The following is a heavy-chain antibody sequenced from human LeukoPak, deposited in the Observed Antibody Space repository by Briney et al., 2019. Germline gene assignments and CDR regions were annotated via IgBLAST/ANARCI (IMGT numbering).Heavy chain of an antibody. V-gene: IGHV3-23*01. CDR1: GFTFTSYS. J-gene: IGHJ4*02. CDR2: ISGGGGST. D-gene: IGHD1-26*01. Sequence: PGGSLRLSCAASGFTFTSYSMNWVRQAPGKGLEWVPTISGGGGSTYYADSVKGRFTISRDNSKNTLYLQANSLRAEDTAVYYCAKGGKWDVTPFDYWGQGTLVTVSS. CDR3: AKGGKWDVTPFDY.